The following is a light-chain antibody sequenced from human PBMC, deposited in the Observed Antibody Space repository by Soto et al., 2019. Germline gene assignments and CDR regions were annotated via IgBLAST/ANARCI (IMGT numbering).Light chain of an antibody. CDR1: RGVSNR. CDR3: QQYYNWPVT. Sequence: EILMTQSPATLSVSPGERVTFSCRASRGVSNRLAWYQHKPGQAPRLLISGASTGASGVPPRFSGSGSGTEFTLTVDSLQSEDIAVYYCQQYYNWPVTFGGGTKVDI. J-gene: IGKJ4*01. CDR2: GAS. V-gene: IGKV3-15*01.